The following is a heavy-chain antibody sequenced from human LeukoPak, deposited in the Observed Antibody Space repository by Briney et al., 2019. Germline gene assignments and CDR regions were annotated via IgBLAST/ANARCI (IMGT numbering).Heavy chain of an antibody. D-gene: IGHD1-26*01. J-gene: IGHJ4*02. V-gene: IGHV3-30*02. CDR1: GFTFSNFG. CDR3: ARDFYVGASLDY. CDR2: IRYDGSNK. Sequence: PGESLRLSCAASGFTFSNFGMHWVRQAPGKGLEWVTFIRYDGSNKYYGDSVKGRFTISRDNSKNTLYLQMNSLRAEDTAVYYCARDFYVGASLDYWGQGTLVTVSS.